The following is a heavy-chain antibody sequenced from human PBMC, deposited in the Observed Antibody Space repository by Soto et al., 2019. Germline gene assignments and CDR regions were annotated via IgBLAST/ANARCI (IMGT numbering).Heavy chain of an antibody. Sequence: QVQLVESGGGVVQPGRSLRLSCAASGFTFSDYAMHWVRQAPGKGLEWVAVMSDAGSIEFNGDYVKGRFTISRDNSKNMLYPAMNSLRPEDTAVYYCATCSAGRCYGALGGTLDYYGMDAWGQGTTVTVSS. CDR3: ATCSAGRCYGALGGTLDYYGMDA. V-gene: IGHV3-30*04. CDR2: MSDAGSIE. J-gene: IGHJ6*01. D-gene: IGHD2-15*01. CDR1: GFTFSDYA.